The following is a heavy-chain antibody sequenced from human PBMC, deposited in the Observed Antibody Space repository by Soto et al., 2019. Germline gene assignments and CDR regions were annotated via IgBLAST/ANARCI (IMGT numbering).Heavy chain of an antibody. D-gene: IGHD1-26*01. Sequence: QVQLVQSGAEVKKPGSSVKVSCKASGGTFSSYSINWVRQAPGQGLEWMGEIIPIFGTANYAQKFQGRVTITADESTSTAYMELSSLRPEDTAVHYCARDGGRHSAGIDYWGQRTLVTVSS. J-gene: IGHJ4*02. CDR1: GGTFSSYS. V-gene: IGHV1-69*01. CDR2: IIPIFGTA. CDR3: ARDGGRHSAGIDY.